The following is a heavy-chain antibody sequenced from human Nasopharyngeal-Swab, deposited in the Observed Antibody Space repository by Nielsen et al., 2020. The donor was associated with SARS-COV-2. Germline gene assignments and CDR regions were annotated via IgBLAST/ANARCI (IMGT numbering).Heavy chain of an antibody. J-gene: IGHJ1*01. CDR1: GFTFGKYA. CDR2: IGIGTSGT. D-gene: IGHD2-2*01. CDR3: ARDLGGGYCTTTNCPGS. Sequence: GGSLRLSCAASGFTFGKYAMGWVRQAPGKGLEWVSVIGIGTSGTYYADSVKGRFTISSDVSKGTVYLLLDSLRVEDTAVYYCARDLGGGYCTTTNCPGSWGQGTLVTVSS. V-gene: IGHV3-23*01.